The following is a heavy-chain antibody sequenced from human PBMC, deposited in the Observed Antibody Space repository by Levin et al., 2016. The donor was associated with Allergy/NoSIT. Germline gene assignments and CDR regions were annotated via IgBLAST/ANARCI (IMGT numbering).Heavy chain of an antibody. Sequence: VRQAPGKGLEWVSGIRGSTDYMYYADSVKGRFAISRDNAENSVYLQMTSLTAEDTAMYYCTRDPGSGSNWNYFDYWGQGALVTVSS. V-gene: IGHV3-21*01. CDR2: IRGSTDYM. CDR3: TRDPGSGSNWNYFDY. D-gene: IGHD6-13*01. J-gene: IGHJ4*02.